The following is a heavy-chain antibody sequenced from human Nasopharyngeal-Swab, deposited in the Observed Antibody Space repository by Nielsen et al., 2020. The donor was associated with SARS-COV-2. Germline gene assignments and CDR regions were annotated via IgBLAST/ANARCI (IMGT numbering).Heavy chain of an antibody. CDR1: GFTFSDYY. Sequence: SLKISCAASGFTFSDYYMSWIRQAPGKGLEWVSYISSSGSTIYYADSVKGRFTISRDNAKNSLYLQMNSLRAEDTAVYYCARSSHQSEGYAFDYWGQGTRVTVSS. CDR2: ISSSGSTI. V-gene: IGHV3-11*01. CDR3: ARSSHQSEGYAFDY. D-gene: IGHD5-12*01. J-gene: IGHJ4*02.